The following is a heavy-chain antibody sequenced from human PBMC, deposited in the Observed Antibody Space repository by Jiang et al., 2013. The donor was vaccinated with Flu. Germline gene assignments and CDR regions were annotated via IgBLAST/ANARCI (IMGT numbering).Heavy chain of an antibody. V-gene: IGHV4-34*01. CDR2: ISHSGST. J-gene: IGHJ6*03. Sequence: LLKPSETLSLTCAVYGGSFSGYYWSWIRQPPGKGLEWIGEISHSGSTKYNPSLKSRLTISVDTSKNQFSLKVSSVTAADTAIYYCARGLAYSDIWRAPRPRYYYYMDVWGRGTTVTVSS. CDR3: ARGLAYSDIWRAPRPRYYYYMDV. D-gene: IGHD3-3*01. CDR1: GGSFSGYY.